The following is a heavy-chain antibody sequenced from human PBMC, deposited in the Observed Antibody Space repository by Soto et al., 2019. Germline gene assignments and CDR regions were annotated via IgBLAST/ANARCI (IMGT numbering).Heavy chain of an antibody. CDR1: GFTLSDYS. Sequence: LRLSCATSGFTLSDYSMNWVRQAPGKGLEWVSSIDLSSTYIYYADSVKGRFIISRDYAKNSLSLQVTSLRAEDTAVYYCARGNAYNSIDYSGQATLVTVSS. J-gene: IGHJ4*02. CDR2: IDLSSTYI. V-gene: IGHV3-21*01. CDR3: ARGNAYNSIDY. D-gene: IGHD3-22*01.